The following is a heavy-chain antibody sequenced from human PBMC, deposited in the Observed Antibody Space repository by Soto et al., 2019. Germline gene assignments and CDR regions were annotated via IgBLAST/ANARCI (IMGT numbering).Heavy chain of an antibody. CDR2: IIPIFGTA. CDR1: GGTFSSYA. CDR3: ADSVPDAGHYYGIYH. J-gene: IGHJ6*02. D-gene: IGHD2-2*01. V-gene: IGHV1-69*14. Sequence: QVQLVQSGAEVKKPGSSVKVSCKASGGTFSSYAISWVRQAPGQGLEWMGGIIPIFGTANYAKKFQGRVTITADKTTSISYMDTRSLRSQYTAVNHTADSVPDAGHYYGIYHWGQGPMVTVSS.